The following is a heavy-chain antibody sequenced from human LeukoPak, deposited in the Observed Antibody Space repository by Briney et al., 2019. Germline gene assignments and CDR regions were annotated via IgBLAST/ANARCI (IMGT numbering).Heavy chain of an antibody. V-gene: IGHV4-4*07. CDR2: IYTRGST. J-gene: IGHJ4*02. CDR1: DGSISSYY. CDR3: ARDHGDYDFGY. D-gene: IGHD4-17*01. Sequence: SETLSLTCTVSDGSISSYYWSWIRQPAGKGLEWIGRIYTRGSTNYNPSLKSRVTMSLDTSKNQFSLKLSSVTAADTAVYYCARDHGDYDFGYWGQGTLVTVSS.